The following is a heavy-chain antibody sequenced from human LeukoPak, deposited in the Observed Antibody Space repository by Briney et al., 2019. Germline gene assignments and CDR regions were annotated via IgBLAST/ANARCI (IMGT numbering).Heavy chain of an antibody. CDR2: IKSKTDGGTT. V-gene: IGHV3-15*01. J-gene: IGHJ3*02. Sequence: GGSLRLSCAASGFTFSNAWMSWVRQAPGKGLEWVGRIKSKTDGGTTDYAAPVKGRFTISRDDSKNTLYLQMNSLRAEDTAVYYCLGGAPPPDDAFDIWGQGTMVTVSS. CDR3: LGGAPPPDDAFDI. D-gene: IGHD3-16*01. CDR1: GFTFSNAW.